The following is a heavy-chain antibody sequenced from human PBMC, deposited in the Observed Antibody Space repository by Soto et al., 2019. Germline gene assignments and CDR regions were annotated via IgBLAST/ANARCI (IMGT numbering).Heavy chain of an antibody. V-gene: IGHV4-31*03. J-gene: IGHJ6*02. Sequence: QVQLQESGPGLVKPSQTLSLTCTVSGGSISSGGYYWSWICEHPGKGVEWIGYIYYSGSTYYNPSLKSRVTISVDTSKNQFSLKLSSVTAADTAVYYCARDLGSEPNLYYYYGMDVWGQGTTVTVSS. CDR2: IYYSGST. CDR1: GGSISSGGYY. CDR3: ARDLGSEPNLYYYYGMDV. D-gene: IGHD2-15*01.